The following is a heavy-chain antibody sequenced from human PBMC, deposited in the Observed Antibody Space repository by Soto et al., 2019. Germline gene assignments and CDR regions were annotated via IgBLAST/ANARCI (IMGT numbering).Heavy chain of an antibody. Sequence: GGSLRLSCAASGFSVTDHYMTWVRQAPGKGLEWVSVLYTGVSAYYGDSVKGRFTISRDSSTNTLYLQMNSLKVGDTAFYFCARSFNDWTTYFAYWSEGTVVTVSS. CDR2: LYTGVSA. CDR1: GFSVTDHY. D-gene: IGHD3-9*01. CDR3: ARSFNDWTTYFAY. J-gene: IGHJ4*02. V-gene: IGHV3-53*01.